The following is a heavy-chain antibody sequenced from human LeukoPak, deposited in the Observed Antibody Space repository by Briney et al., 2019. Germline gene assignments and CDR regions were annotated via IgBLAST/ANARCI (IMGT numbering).Heavy chain of an antibody. CDR2: ISGSGGST. Sequence: GGSLRLSCAASGFTFSSYAMSWVRQAPGKGLEWVSAISGSGGSTYYPDSVKGRFTISRDNSKNTLYLQMNSLRAEDTAVYYCAKDCHNWNDLYYYYMDVWGKGTTVTVSS. CDR3: AKDCHNWNDLYYYYMDV. V-gene: IGHV3-23*01. D-gene: IGHD1-1*01. CDR1: GFTFSSYA. J-gene: IGHJ6*03.